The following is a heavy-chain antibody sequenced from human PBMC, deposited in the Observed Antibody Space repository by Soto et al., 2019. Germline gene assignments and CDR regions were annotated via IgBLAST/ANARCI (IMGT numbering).Heavy chain of an antibody. CDR1: GFSLSSYD. CDR2: FGSGGDR. V-gene: IGHV3-13*04. D-gene: IGHD1-1*01. Sequence: EVRLVESGGGLLQPGTSVRLSCAAPGFSLSSYDLHWVRQVPEKRLEWVAFFGSGGDRHYSASVKGRFTISRDTANKAFYLQMNNLKGGDTAVYYCGRAQSRNWNARGYGIDVWGHGTTVIVSS. J-gene: IGHJ6*02. CDR3: GRAQSRNWNARGYGIDV.